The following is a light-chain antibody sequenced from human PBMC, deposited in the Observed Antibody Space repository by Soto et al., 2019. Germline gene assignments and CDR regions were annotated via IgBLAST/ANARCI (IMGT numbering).Light chain of an antibody. Sequence: DIQMTQSPSTLSASVGEKVTITCRASQGISSWLAWYQQKPGKARKLLIYKASTLESGVPSNFSGSGSGTEFTLSISSLQPEDFATYYCQQYNSYPWTFGQGTKVDIK. CDR1: QGISSW. CDR2: KAS. J-gene: IGKJ1*01. V-gene: IGKV1-5*03. CDR3: QQYNSYPWT.